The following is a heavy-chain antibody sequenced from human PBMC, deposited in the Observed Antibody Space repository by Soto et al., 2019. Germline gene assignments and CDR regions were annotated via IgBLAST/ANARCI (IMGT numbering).Heavy chain of an antibody. V-gene: IGHV3-23*01. Sequence: GGSLRLSCAASGFTFSNYAMSWVRQAPGKGLEWASGISGGGGGTSYADSVKGRFTISRDNSKNTLYLQMNTLRAEDTALYYCAKSDHCSTSTCYAFDVWGQGTTVTVSS. J-gene: IGHJ3*01. CDR2: ISGGGGGT. D-gene: IGHD2-2*01. CDR1: GFTFSNYA. CDR3: AKSDHCSTSTCYAFDV.